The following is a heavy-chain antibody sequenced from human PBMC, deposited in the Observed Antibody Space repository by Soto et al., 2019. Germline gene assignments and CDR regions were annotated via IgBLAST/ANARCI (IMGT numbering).Heavy chain of an antibody. CDR2: INGYTGNT. Sequence: QVQLVQSGGEVKKPGASVKVSCKASGYTFTSYGFSWVRQAPGQGLEWMGWINGYTGNTHYAQKFQGRVTTTIDTSTSTAYMELWTLISDDTAVYYCARSWVTGKGGMDVWGQGTTVTVSS. V-gene: IGHV1-18*01. CDR3: ARSWVTGKGGMDV. J-gene: IGHJ6*02. CDR1: GYTFTSYG. D-gene: IGHD3-16*01.